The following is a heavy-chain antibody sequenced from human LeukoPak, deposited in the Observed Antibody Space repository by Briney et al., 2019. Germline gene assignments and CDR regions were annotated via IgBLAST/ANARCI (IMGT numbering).Heavy chain of an antibody. V-gene: IGHV4-39*01. Sequence: PSETLSLTCTVSGGSISSSSYYWGWIRQPPGKGLEWIGSIYYSGSTYYNPSLKSRVTISVDTSKNQFSLKLSSVTAADTAVYYCASSLGISRSGRGYWGQGTLVTVSS. CDR3: ASSLGISRSGRGY. D-gene: IGHD2-21*01. J-gene: IGHJ4*02. CDR2: IYYSGST. CDR1: GGSISSSSYY.